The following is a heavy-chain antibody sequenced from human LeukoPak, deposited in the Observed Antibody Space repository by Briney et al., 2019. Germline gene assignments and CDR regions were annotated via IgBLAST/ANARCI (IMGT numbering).Heavy chain of an antibody. CDR3: ARDYDSSGYYYSGGY. D-gene: IGHD3-22*01. CDR1: GFTLNNYG. V-gene: IGHV3-33*01. Sequence: GGSLRLSCAASGFTLNNYGMHWVRQAPGKGLEWVAVIWYDGSNKYYGDSVKGRFTTSRDNSKNTLYLQMNSLRAEDTAVYYCARDYDSSGYYYSGGYWGQGTLVTVSS. J-gene: IGHJ4*02. CDR2: IWYDGSNK.